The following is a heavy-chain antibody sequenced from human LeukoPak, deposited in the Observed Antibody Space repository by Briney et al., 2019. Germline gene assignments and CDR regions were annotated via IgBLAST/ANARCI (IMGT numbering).Heavy chain of an antibody. CDR2: ISGGGST. CDR1: GFTVSSNY. D-gene: IGHD3-16*02. J-gene: IGHJ4*02. V-gene: IGHV3-53*01. Sequence: GGSLRLSCAASGFTVSSNYMSWVRQAPGKGLEWVSVISGGGSTYYADSVKGRFTISRDNSKNKLYLQMNSLRAEDTAVYYCARGDFVWGSYRHFDYWGQGTLVTVSS. CDR3: ARGDFVWGSYRHFDY.